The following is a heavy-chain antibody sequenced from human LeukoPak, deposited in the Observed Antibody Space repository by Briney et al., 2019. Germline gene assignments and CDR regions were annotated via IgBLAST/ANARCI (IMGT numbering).Heavy chain of an antibody. D-gene: IGHD2-15*01. J-gene: IGHJ4*02. CDR3: ASDDCSGGSCYSDY. CDR2: IIPIFGTA. CDR1: GGTFSSYA. V-gene: IGHV1-69*05. Sequence: GASVKGSCKASGGTFSSYAISWVRQAPGQGLEWMGRIIPIFGTANYAQKFQGRVTTTTNESASTAYMELSSLRSEDTAVYYCASDDCSGGSCYSDYWGQGTLVTVSS.